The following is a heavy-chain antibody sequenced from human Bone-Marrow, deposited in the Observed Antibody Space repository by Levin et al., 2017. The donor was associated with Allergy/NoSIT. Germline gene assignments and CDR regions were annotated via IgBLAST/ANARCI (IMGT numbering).Heavy chain of an antibody. Sequence: GGSLRLSCLASGFTFSGFTMSWVRQAPGRRMEWVSSISDDGHDTYYADSVQGRFTISRDSSKKMLYLEMNGLRVEDTAIYYCARKGYGGDQGLDYWGQGTLVTVSS. D-gene: IGHD1-26*01. CDR3: ARKGYGGDQGLDY. V-gene: IGHV3-23*01. CDR1: GFTFSGFT. CDR2: ISDDGHDT. J-gene: IGHJ4*02.